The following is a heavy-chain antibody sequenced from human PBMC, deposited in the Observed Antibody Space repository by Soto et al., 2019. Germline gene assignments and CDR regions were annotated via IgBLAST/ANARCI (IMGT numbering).Heavy chain of an antibody. J-gene: IGHJ4*02. CDR1: GFSFSTYW. CDR2: ISTDGGST. D-gene: IGHD3-10*01. CDR3: ARAKTINGEYLDY. Sequence: PGGSLRLSCAASGFSFSTYWMLWVRQAPGKGLMWVSRISTDGGSTNVEGRFTISRDNAKNTLYLQMNSLGAEDTAVYYCARAKTINGEYLDYWCQGTLVTVSS. V-gene: IGHV3-74*01.